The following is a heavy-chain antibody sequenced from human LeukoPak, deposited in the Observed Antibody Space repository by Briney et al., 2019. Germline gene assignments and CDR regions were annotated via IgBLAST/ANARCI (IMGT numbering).Heavy chain of an antibody. CDR3: AREPMYYYGSGSYYNAGAFDY. CDR2: ISAYNGNT. V-gene: IGHV1-18*01. D-gene: IGHD3-10*01. CDR1: GYTFTSYG. Sequence: ASVKVSCKASGYTFTSYGISWVRQAPGQGLEWMGWISAYNGNTNYAQKLQGRVTMTTDTSTSTAYMELRSLRSDDTAVYYCAREPMYYYGSGSYYNAGAFDYWGQGTLVTVSS. J-gene: IGHJ4*02.